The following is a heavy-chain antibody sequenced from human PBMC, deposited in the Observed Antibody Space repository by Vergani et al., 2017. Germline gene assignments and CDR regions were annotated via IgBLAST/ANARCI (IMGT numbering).Heavy chain of an antibody. D-gene: IGHD3-10*01. V-gene: IGHV3-23*01. CDR1: GFTFDTYT. J-gene: IGHJ1*01. Sequence: EVQLLESGGGLVQPGGSRRLSCAGAGFTFDTYTMAYVRQAPGKGLEWVATISSGGGDIFYADSVKGRFTISRDNSKNTLFLQMNSLKDEDTAVYYCTNAGGLYYLHGEYFQYWGRGTLVSVSS. CDR3: TNAGGLYYLHGEYFQY. CDR2: ISSGGGDI.